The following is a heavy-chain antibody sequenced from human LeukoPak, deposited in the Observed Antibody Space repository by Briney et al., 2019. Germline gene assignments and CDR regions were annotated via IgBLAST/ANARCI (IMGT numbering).Heavy chain of an antibody. V-gene: IGHV3-21*01. CDR2: ISRSSSYI. CDR1: GFTFSSYS. Sequence: GGSLRLSCAASGFTFSSYSMNWVRQAPGKGLEWVSSISRSSSYIYYADSVKGRFTISRDNAKNSLYLQMNSLRAEDTAVYYCAREAGAAAGSFDYWGQGTLVTVSS. CDR3: AREAGAAAGSFDY. J-gene: IGHJ4*02. D-gene: IGHD6-13*01.